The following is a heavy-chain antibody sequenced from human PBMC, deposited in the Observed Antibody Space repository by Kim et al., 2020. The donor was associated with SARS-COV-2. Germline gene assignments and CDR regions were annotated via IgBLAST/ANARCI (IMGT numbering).Heavy chain of an antibody. Sequence: GGSLRLSCATSGFTFSAYPMSWVRQAPGKGLEWVSVISGSGDTTSYADSVRGRFTISRDNSKNTLNLQMNSLRAEDTAVYYCAFRMAVAGTIDYWGQGTL. CDR3: AFRMAVAGTIDY. CDR1: GFTFSAYP. CDR2: ISGSGDTT. V-gene: IGHV3-23*01. D-gene: IGHD6-19*01. J-gene: IGHJ4*02.